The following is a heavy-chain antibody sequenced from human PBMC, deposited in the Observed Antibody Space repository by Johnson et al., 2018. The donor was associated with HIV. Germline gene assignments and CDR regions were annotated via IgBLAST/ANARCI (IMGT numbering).Heavy chain of an antibody. CDR3: ARDGQVYYNFWISSLAFDI. CDR1: GFTFEDHD. J-gene: IGHJ3*02. V-gene: IGHV3-30*03. Sequence: QVQLVESGGGVVRPGGSLKLSCAASGFTFEDHDMSWVRQIPGKGLEWVGRIKRQTVGRNIYYADYVKVRFTISRDTSKNTLFLQMNSLRAEDTDVYYWARDGQVYYNFWISSLAFDIWGQGTMVTVSS. CDR2: KRQTVGRNI. D-gene: IGHD3-3*01.